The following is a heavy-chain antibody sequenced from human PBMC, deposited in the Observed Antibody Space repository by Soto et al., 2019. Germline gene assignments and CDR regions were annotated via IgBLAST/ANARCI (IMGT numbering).Heavy chain of an antibody. Sequence: QVQLQESGPGLVKPSQTLSLTCTVSGGSISSGGYYWSWIRQHPGKGLEWIGYISYRGSAYYSPSLKSRVTIAVDASTNQFSLKVNSVTAADTAVYYCARRMQNYYTMGVWGQGTTVTVSS. CDR2: ISYRGSA. J-gene: IGHJ6*02. D-gene: IGHD2-15*01. CDR1: GGSISSGGYY. V-gene: IGHV4-31*03. CDR3: ARRMQNYYTMGV.